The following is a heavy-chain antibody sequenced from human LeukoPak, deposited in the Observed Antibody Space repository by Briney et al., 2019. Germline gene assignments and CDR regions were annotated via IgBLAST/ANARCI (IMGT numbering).Heavy chain of an antibody. V-gene: IGHV3-23*01. CDR2: ISGSGGST. J-gene: IGHJ4*02. CDR3: AKVAYGDYATPPFDY. Sequence: GGSLRLSCAASGFTFSSYAMSWVRQAPGKGLEWVSAISGSGGSTYYADSVKGRFTISRDNSKNTLYLQMNSPRAEDTAVYYCAKVAYGDYATPPFDYWGQGTLVTVSS. CDR1: GFTFSSYA. D-gene: IGHD4-17*01.